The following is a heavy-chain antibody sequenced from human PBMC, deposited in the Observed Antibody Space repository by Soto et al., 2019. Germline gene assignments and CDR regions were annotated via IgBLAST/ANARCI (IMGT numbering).Heavy chain of an antibody. D-gene: IGHD3-3*01. J-gene: IGHJ5*02. CDR1: GVSISSSDW. V-gene: IGHV4-4*02. Sequence: PSETLSLTYAVSGVSISSSDWWTWVRQPPGKGLELLGEIYHGVGANYNPSLKSRVIISLETSKNQFTLRLTSVTPADTAVYYCARRTVGQFLELGFDPWGQGTLVTVSS. CDR3: ARRTVGQFLELGFDP. CDR2: IYHGVGA.